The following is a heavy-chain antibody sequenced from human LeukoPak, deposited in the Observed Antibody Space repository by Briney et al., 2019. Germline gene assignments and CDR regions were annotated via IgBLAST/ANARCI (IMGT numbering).Heavy chain of an antibody. Sequence: PSETLSLTCTVSGVSISSYYWSWIRQPPGKGLEWIGYIFYSGNTIYNPSLRSRVTISADTSKNHFSLRLRSVTAADTAVYYCARGRSYGFDFDSWGPGTLVIVSS. J-gene: IGHJ4*02. CDR2: IFYSGNT. CDR1: GVSISSYY. D-gene: IGHD5-18*01. CDR3: ARGRSYGFDFDS. V-gene: IGHV4-59*08.